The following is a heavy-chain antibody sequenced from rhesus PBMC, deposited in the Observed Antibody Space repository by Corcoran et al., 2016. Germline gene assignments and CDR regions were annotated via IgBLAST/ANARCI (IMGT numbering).Heavy chain of an antibody. D-gene: IGHD6-25*01. V-gene: IGHV2-174*01. CDR2: IYWDDDK. CDR3: ARRGFSGRRNSFDY. CDR1: GFSLTTSGMG. Sequence: QVTLKESGPALVKPTQTLTLTCTFSGFSLTTSGMGVGWIRQPPGKATEWLALIYWDDDKRYSTSLKSRLTISKDTSKNQVVLTMTNMDPVDAATYYCARRGFSGRRNSFDYWGQGVLVTVSS. J-gene: IGHJ4*01.